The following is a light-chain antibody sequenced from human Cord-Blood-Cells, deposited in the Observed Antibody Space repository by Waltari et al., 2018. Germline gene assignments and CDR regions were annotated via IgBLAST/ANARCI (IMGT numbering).Light chain of an antibody. CDR3: CSYAGSSTVV. V-gene: IGLV2-23*01. J-gene: IGLJ2*01. CDR1: SSDVGSYHL. Sequence: QSALTQPASVSGSPGQSIPISCTGTSSDVGSYHLVSWYQQHPGKAPKLMIYEGSKRPSGFSNRFSGSKSGNTASLTISGLQAEDEADYYCCSYAGSSTVVFGGGTKLTVL. CDR2: EGS.